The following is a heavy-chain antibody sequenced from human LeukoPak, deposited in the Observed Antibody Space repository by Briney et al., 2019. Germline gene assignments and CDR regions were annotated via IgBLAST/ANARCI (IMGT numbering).Heavy chain of an antibody. D-gene: IGHD2-2*01. V-gene: IGHV1-18*01. J-gene: IGHJ4*02. CDR2: ISAYNGNT. Sequence: ASVKASCKASGYTFTSYGISWVRQAPGQGLEWMGWISAYNGNTNYAQKLQGRVTMTTDTSTSTAYMELRSLRSDDTAVYYCARDPCSSTSCYLNYFDYWGQGTLVSVSS. CDR3: ARDPCSSTSCYLNYFDY. CDR1: GYTFTSYG.